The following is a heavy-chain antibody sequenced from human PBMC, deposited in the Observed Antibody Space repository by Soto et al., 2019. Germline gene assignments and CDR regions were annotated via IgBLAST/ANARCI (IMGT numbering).Heavy chain of an antibody. J-gene: IGHJ4*02. CDR1: GFTFSSYG. D-gene: IGHD1-26*01. CDR2: ISYDGSNK. CDR3: AKDVLPYSGSHVDY. Sequence: PGRSLRLSCAASGFTFSSYGMHWVRQAPGKGLEWVAVISYDGSNKYYADSVKGRFTISRDNSKNTLYLQMNSLRAEDTAVYYCAKDVLPYSGSHVDYWGQGTLVTVSS. V-gene: IGHV3-30*18.